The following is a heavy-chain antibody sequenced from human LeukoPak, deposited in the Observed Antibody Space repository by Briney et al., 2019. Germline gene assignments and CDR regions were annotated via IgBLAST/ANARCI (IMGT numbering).Heavy chain of an antibody. J-gene: IGHJ4*02. D-gene: IGHD6-19*01. V-gene: IGHV4-34*01. Sequence: PSETLSLTCAVYGGSFSGYYWSWIRQPPGKGLEWIGEINHSGSTNYNPSLKSRVTISVDTSKNQFSLKLSSVTAADTAVYYCARVTIGYSSGWGFDYWGQGTLVTVSS. CDR2: INHSGST. CDR1: GGSFSGYY. CDR3: ARVTIGYSSGWGFDY.